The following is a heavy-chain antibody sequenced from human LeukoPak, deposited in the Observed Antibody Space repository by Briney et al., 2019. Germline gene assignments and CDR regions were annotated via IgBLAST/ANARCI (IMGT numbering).Heavy chain of an antibody. Sequence: SQTLSLTCAISGDSVSTNSATWNWIRQSPSRGLEWLGRTYYRSKWYNDYAVSVKSRITINPDTSKNQFSLQLNSVTPEDTAVYYCARGPYSSSYWTDFDYWGQGTLVTVSS. CDR1: GDSVSTNSAT. CDR3: ARGPYSSSYWTDFDY. V-gene: IGHV6-1*01. D-gene: IGHD6-6*01. CDR2: TYYRSKWYN. J-gene: IGHJ4*02.